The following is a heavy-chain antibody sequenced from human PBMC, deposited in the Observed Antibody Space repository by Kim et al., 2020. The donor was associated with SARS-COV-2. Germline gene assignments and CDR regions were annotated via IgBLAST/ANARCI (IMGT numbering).Heavy chain of an antibody. J-gene: IGHJ4*02. CDR1: GFTFSSYS. CDR2: ISSSSSYI. Sequence: GGSLRLSCAASGFTFSSYSMNWVRQAPGKGLEWVSSISSSSSYIYYADSVKGRFTISRDNAKNSLYLQMNSLRAEDTAVYYCARCSSGWCFEYLGQGTRVSDST. CDR3: ARCSSGWCFEY. D-gene: IGHD6-19*01. V-gene: IGHV3-21*01.